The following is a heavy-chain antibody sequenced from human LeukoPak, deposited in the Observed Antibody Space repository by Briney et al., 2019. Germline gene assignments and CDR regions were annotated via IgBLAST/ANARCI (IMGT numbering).Heavy chain of an antibody. CDR2: IIPIFGTA. CDR1: GGTFSSYA. D-gene: IGHD6-13*01. Sequence: ASVKVSCKASGGTFSSYAISWVRQAPGQGLEWMGGIIPIFGTANYAQKFQGRVTITADESTSTAYMELSSLRSEDTAVHYCASPIAAAGPKNDAFDIWGQGTMVTVSS. J-gene: IGHJ3*02. CDR3: ASPIAAAGPKNDAFDI. V-gene: IGHV1-69*13.